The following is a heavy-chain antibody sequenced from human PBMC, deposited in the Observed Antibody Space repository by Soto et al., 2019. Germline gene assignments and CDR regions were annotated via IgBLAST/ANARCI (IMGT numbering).Heavy chain of an antibody. V-gene: IGHV4-61*01. CDR2: IYYSGST. J-gene: IGHJ4*02. D-gene: IGHD6-6*01. CDR3: AGSSASSSEY. Sequence: PSETLSLTCTVSGGSVSSGSYYWSWIRQPPGKGLEWIGYIYYSGSTNYNPSLKSRVTISVDTSKNQFSLKLSSVTAADTAVYYCAGSSASSSEYWGQGTLVTVSS. CDR1: GGSVSSGSYY.